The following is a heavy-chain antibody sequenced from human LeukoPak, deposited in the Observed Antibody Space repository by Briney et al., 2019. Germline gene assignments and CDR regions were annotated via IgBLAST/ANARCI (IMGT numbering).Heavy chain of an antibody. CDR1: GGSINSGSYY. D-gene: IGHD3-9*01. CDR2: IYTSGST. V-gene: IGHV4-61*02. CDR3: ASLAHYDILTGYYYYMDV. J-gene: IGHJ6*03. Sequence: PSGTLSLTCTVSGGSINSGSYYWSWIRQPAGKGLEWIVRIYTSGSTNYNPSLKSRVNISVDTSKNQFSLKLSSVTAADTAVYYCASLAHYDILTGYYYYMDVWGKGTTVTVSS.